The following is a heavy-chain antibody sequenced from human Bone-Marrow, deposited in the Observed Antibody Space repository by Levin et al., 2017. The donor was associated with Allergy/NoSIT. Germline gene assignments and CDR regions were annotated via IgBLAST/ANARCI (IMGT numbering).Heavy chain of an antibody. CDR3: ARGWFGELLSH. CDR2: IYSGGST. Sequence: PGWSLRLSCAASGFTVSSNYMSWVRQAPGKGPEWVSVIYSGGSTYYADSVKGRFTISRDNSKNTLYLQMNSLRAEDTAVYYCARGWFGELLSHWGQGTLVTVSS. J-gene: IGHJ4*02. CDR1: GFTVSSNY. V-gene: IGHV3-53*01. D-gene: IGHD3-10*01.